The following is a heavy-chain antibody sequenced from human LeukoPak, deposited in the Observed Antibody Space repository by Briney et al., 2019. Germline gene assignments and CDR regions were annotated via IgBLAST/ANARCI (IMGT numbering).Heavy chain of an antibody. CDR1: GGSISSYY. V-gene: IGHV4-59*01. CDR2: IYYSGST. D-gene: IGHD6-13*01. CDR3: ARASSSSWLNNFDY. J-gene: IGHJ4*02. Sequence: SETLSLTCTVSGGSISSYYWSWIRQPPGKGLEWIGYIYYSGSTNYNPSLKSRVTISVDTSKNQFSLKLSSVTAADTAVYYCARASSSSWLNNFDYWGQGTLVTVSS.